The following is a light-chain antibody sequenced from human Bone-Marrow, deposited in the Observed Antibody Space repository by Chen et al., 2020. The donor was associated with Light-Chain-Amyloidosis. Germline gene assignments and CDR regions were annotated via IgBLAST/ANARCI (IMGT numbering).Light chain of an antibody. V-gene: IGKV1-NL1*01. CDR3: QQFYTTPYT. CDR2: GAS. CDR1: LSITNS. Sequence: DIQMTQSPSSLSASIGDRVTITCRASLSITNSLAWYQQKPGTAPKLLLYGASRLESGVPSRFSGSGSGTDYTLTISSLQPEDFATYFCQQFYTTPYTFGQGTKLDIK. J-gene: IGKJ2*01.